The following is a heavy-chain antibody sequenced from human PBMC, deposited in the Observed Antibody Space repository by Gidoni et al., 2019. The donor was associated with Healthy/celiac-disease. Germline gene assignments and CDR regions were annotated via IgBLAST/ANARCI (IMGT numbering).Heavy chain of an antibody. V-gene: IGHV3-21*01. D-gene: IGHD6-19*01. Sequence: EVQLVESGGGLVKPGGSLRLSCAASGFTCSHYNMNWLRQAPGKGLEWVSSISSSSTYISYADSVKGRFTISRNNAKNSLSLQMNSLRAEDTAVYYCARDQIGYSSGWRPFDSWGQGTLVTVSS. CDR3: ARDQIGYSSGWRPFDS. J-gene: IGHJ4*02. CDR1: GFTCSHYN. CDR2: ISSSSTYI.